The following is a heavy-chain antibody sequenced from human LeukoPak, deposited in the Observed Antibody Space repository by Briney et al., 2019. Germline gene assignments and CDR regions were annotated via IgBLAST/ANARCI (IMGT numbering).Heavy chain of an antibody. J-gene: IGHJ4*02. CDR1: GFTFSNYA. V-gene: IGHV3-23*01. D-gene: IGHD3-3*01. CDR3: AKGLYYDFWSGYGVIDY. CDR2: ISGSGGST. Sequence: PGGSLRLSCAAPGFTFSNYAMSWVRQAPGKGLEWVSGISGSGGSTYYADSVKGRFTISRDNSKNTLYLQMNSLRAEDTAVYYCAKGLYYDFWSGYGVIDYWGQGTLVTVSS.